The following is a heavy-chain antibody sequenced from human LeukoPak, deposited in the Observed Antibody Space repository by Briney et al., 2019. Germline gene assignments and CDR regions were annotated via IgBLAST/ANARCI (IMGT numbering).Heavy chain of an antibody. CDR3: ARDQHNGGSDAFDI. V-gene: IGHV3-48*01. Sequence: PGGSLRLYCAASGFTFSSYSMNWVRQAPGKGLEWVSYISSSSSTIYYADSVKGRFTISRDNAKNSLYLQMNSLRAEDTAVYYCARDQHNGGSDAFDIWGQGTMVTVSS. CDR1: GFTFSSYS. J-gene: IGHJ3*02. CDR2: ISSSSSTI. D-gene: IGHD3-16*01.